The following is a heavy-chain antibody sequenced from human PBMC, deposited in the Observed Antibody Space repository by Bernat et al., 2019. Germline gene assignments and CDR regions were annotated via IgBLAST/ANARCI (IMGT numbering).Heavy chain of an antibody. CDR1: GFTFNTDW. J-gene: IGHJ6*02. CDR2: INQDGGET. Sequence: QLVESGGGLAQPGGSLRLSCAASGFTFNTDWMNWARQAPGKGLEWGAIINQDGGETYSVDAVKGRFTISRDNARNSLSLHMTSLRVEDTAVYYCARERGEHTYGLYDSTGYFDFYGMDVWGQGTTVTVSS. V-gene: IGHV3-7*03. D-gene: IGHD3-22*01. CDR3: ARERGEHTYGLYDSTGYFDFYGMDV.